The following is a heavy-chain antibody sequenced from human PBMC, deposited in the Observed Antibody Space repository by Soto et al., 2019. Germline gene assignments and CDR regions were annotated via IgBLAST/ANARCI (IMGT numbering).Heavy chain of an antibody. Sequence: ETLSLTCTVPGGSISSYYWSWIRQPPGKGLEWIGYIYYSGSTNYNPSLKSRVTISVDTSKNQFSLKLSSVTAADTAVYYCARVRFLEWLFDYYGMDVWGQGTTVTVSS. CDR1: GGSISSYY. D-gene: IGHD3-3*01. CDR2: IYYSGST. CDR3: ARVRFLEWLFDYYGMDV. J-gene: IGHJ6*02. V-gene: IGHV4-59*01.